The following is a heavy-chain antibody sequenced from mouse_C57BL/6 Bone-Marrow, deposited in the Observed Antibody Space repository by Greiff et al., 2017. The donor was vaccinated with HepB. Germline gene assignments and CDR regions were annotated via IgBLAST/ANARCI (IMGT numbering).Heavy chain of an antibody. J-gene: IGHJ4*01. CDR3: ASSNYGTMDY. CDR2: IYPRSGNT. Sequence: QVQLQQPGTELVKPGASVKLSCKASGYTFTSYGISWVKQRTGQGLEWIGEIYPRSGNTYYNEKFKGKATLTADKSSSTAYMELRSLTSEDSAVYFCASSNYGTMDYWGQGTSVTVSS. D-gene: IGHD2-5*01. CDR1: GYTFTSYG. V-gene: IGHV1-81*01.